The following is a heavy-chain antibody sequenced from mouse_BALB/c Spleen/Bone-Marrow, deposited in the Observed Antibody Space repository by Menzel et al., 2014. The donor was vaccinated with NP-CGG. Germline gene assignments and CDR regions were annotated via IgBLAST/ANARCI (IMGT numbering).Heavy chain of an antibody. D-gene: IGHD2-14*01. V-gene: IGHV1S135*01. J-gene: IGHJ1*01. Sequence: EVQLQESGPELVRPGASVRVSCKASGFSFTDYNLYWVKQSHGKSLEWIGYIDPYNGATTYNQKFKGKATLTVDKSSSTAFMHPTNLSSEDSAVYYCARYYRYDFWAIDDWGAGTTVTVSS. CDR2: IDPYNGAT. CDR1: GFSFTDYN. CDR3: ARYYRYDFWAIDD.